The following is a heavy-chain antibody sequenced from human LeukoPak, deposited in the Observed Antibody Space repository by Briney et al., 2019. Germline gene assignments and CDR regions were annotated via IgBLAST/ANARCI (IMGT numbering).Heavy chain of an antibody. CDR3: ASGYSYGYFGY. J-gene: IGHJ4*02. CDR1: GFTFSSYW. D-gene: IGHD5-18*01. CDR2: INSDGSST. V-gene: IGHV3-74*01. Sequence: AGGSLRLSCAASGFTFSSYWMHWVRQAPGKGLVWVSRINSDGSSTSYADSVKGRSTISRDNAKNTLYLQMNSLRAEDTAVYYCASGYSYGYFGYWGQGTLVTVSS.